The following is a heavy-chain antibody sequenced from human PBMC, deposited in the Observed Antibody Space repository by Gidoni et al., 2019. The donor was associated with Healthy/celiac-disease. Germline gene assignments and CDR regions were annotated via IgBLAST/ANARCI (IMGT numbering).Heavy chain of an antibody. J-gene: IGHJ4*02. D-gene: IGHD3-22*01. CDR3: ARTKGDDRSGILDYCDY. Sequence: PGPGLEWMGGIIPIFGTANYAQKFQGRVTITADESTSTAYMELSSLRSEDTAVYYCARTKGDDRSGILDYCDYWGQGTLVTVSS. V-gene: IGHV1-69*01. CDR2: IIPIFGTA.